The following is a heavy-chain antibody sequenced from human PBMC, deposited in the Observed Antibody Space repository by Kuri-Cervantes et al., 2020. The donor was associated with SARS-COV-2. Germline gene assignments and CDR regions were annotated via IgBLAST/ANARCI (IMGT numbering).Heavy chain of an antibody. CDR2: INSDGSST. V-gene: IGHV3-74*01. Sequence: GGSLRLSCAASGFTFSSYWMHWVRQAPGKGLVWVSRINSDGSSTSYADSVKGRLTISRDNAKNTLYLQMNSLRAEDTAVYYCASLSNLEWLPPWGQGTLVTVSS. D-gene: IGHD3-3*01. CDR1: GFTFSSYW. CDR3: ASLSNLEWLPP. J-gene: IGHJ5*02.